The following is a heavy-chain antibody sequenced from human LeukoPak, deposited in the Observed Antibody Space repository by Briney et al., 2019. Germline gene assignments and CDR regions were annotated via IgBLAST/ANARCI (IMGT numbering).Heavy chain of an antibody. V-gene: IGHV1-46*01. D-gene: IGHD3-10*01. J-gene: IGHJ3*02. Sequence: GASVKVSCKASGYTFTSYYMHWVRQAPGQGLEWMGIINPSGGSTSYAQKFQGRVTMTRDTSTSTVYMELSSLRSEDTAVYYCARATYYYGSGSHSWAWHDAFDIWGQGTMVTVSS. CDR3: ARATYYYGSGSHSWAWHDAFDI. CDR2: INPSGGST. CDR1: GYTFTSYY.